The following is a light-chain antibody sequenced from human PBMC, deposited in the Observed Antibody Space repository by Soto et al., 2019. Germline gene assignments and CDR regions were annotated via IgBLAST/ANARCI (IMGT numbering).Light chain of an antibody. CDR3: MQATHWPYT. V-gene: IGKV2-30*01. CDR2: TVS. Sequence: DIVMTQSPLSLPVTLGQPASISCRSSQSLVYSDGNTYLSWYHHRPGHSPRRLIYTVSTRDSGVPDRFSGSGSGTDFTLKLSRVEAEDVGVYFCMQATHWPYTFGQGTKLEIK. CDR1: QSLVYSDGNTY. J-gene: IGKJ2*01.